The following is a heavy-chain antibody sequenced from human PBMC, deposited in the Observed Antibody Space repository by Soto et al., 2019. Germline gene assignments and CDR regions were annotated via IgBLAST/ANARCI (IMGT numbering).Heavy chain of an antibody. Sequence: GGSLRLSCAVPGGIFHGYGMHWVRQAPGKGLEWVAVISYDGSNKYYADSVKGRFTISRDNSKNTLYLQMNSLRAEDTAVYYCARVVSGYDFYYYYYMDVWGKGTTVTVSS. D-gene: IGHD5-18*01. CDR3: ARVVSGYDFYYYYYMDV. J-gene: IGHJ6*03. CDR2: ISYDGSNK. CDR1: GGIFHGYG. V-gene: IGHV3-30*03.